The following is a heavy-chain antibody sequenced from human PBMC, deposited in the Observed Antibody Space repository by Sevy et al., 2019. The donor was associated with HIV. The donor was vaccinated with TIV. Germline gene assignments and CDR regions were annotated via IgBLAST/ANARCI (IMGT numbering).Heavy chain of an antibody. CDR3: AKGGRYCTRTNCYTEYNWFDP. Sequence: GGSLRLSCAASGFTFSSYAMSWVRQAPGNGLEWVSGISGTGRNTYYADSVKGRFTISRDNSRNTLYLQMNSLRAEDTALYYCAKGGRYCTRTNCYTEYNWFDPWGQGTLVTVSS. D-gene: IGHD2-2*02. CDR2: ISGTGRNT. CDR1: GFTFSSYA. V-gene: IGHV3-23*01. J-gene: IGHJ5*02.